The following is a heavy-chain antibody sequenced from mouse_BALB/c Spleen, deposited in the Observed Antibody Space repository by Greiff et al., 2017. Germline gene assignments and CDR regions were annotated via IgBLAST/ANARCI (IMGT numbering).Heavy chain of an antibody. CDR3: ARRGAYDYDDGFAY. V-gene: IGHV5-6*03. J-gene: IGHJ3*01. Sequence: EVKLVESGGGLVKPGGSLKLSCAASGFTFSSYAMSWVRQTPEKRLEWVASISSGGSTYYPDSVKGRFTISRDNAKNTLYLQMSSLKSEDTAMYYCARRGAYDYDDGFAYWGQGTLVTVSA. D-gene: IGHD2-4*01. CDR1: GFTFSSYA. CDR2: ISSGGST.